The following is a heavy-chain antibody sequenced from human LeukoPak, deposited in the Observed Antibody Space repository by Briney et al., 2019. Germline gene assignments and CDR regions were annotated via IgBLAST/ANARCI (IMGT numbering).Heavy chain of an antibody. V-gene: IGHV3-23*01. CDR1: GFTFSTFA. CDR3: STDPRLLTY. Sequence: PGGSLRLSCAASGFTFSTFAMIWVRQPPGKGLEWVSSIFPSGGEIHYADSVGGRFTISRDNARTSLYLQMNSLGPDDTALYYCSTDPRLLTYWGHGTLVTVSS. CDR2: IFPSGGEI. J-gene: IGHJ4*01. D-gene: IGHD5-18*01.